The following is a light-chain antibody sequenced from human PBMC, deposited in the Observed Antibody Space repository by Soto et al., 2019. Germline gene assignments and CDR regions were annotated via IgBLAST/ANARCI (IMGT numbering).Light chain of an antibody. CDR2: DAS. CDR1: QNIRNL. Sequence: DIQLTQSPSTLSAAVGDSVTITFRASQNIRNLLAWYQQKPGKAPKPLIYDASTLKTGVPSRFSGSGSGSEFNITITGLQPDDFATYFCQQYNTYATFGQGTRLEIK. J-gene: IGKJ5*01. V-gene: IGKV1-5*01. CDR3: QQYNTYAT.